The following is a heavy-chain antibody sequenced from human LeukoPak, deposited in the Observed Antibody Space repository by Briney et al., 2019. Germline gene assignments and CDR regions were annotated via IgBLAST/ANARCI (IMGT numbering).Heavy chain of an antibody. Sequence: ASVKVSCKASGGTFSSYAISWVRQAPGQGLEWMGWISGNNGNTYYTQNLQGRVTMTTDTPTSTAYMELRSLRSDDTAVYYCARVDILTGYYFFDYWGQGTLVTVSS. V-gene: IGHV1-18*01. J-gene: IGHJ4*02. CDR1: GGTFSSYA. CDR3: ARVDILTGYYFFDY. CDR2: ISGNNGNT. D-gene: IGHD3-9*01.